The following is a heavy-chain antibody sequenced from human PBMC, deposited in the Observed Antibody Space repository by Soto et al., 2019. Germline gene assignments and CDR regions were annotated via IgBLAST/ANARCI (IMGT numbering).Heavy chain of an antibody. V-gene: IGHV1-69*01. CDR2: IIPMFETP. CDR3: ARGPEYSSSWYFAD. D-gene: IGHD6-13*01. J-gene: IGHJ4*01. CDR1: GGIFSNYA. Sequence: QVQLVQSGAEVKRPGSSVKVSCKASGGIFSNYAISWVRQAPGHGLEWMGGIIPMFETPNYAHQFHGRVTSTADGSTSTAYVELRSLTFEDTAVYYCARGPEYSSSWYFADWGHGTLVTVSS.